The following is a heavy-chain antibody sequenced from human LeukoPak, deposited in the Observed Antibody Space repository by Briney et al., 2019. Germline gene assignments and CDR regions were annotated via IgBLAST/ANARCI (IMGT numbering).Heavy chain of an antibody. CDR3: ARQHSSGYYYFDY. J-gene: IGHJ4*02. CDR2: IYHSGST. CDR1: GGSISSSSYY. Sequence: SETLSLTCTVSGGSISSSSYYWGWIRQPPGKGLEWIGYIYHSGSTNYNPSLKSRVTISVDTSKDQFSLKLSSVTAADTAVYYCARQHSSGYYYFDYWGQGTLVTVSS. D-gene: IGHD3-22*01. V-gene: IGHV4-61*05.